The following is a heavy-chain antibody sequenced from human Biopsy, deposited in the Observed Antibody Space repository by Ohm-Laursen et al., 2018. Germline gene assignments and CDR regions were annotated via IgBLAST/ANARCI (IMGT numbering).Heavy chain of an antibody. CDR2: INPTGGTT. CDR3: ARDETGSSVFGPYYYGMDV. J-gene: IGHJ6*02. V-gene: IGHV1-46*01. D-gene: IGHD3-9*01. CDR1: GYSFTKYY. Sequence: GASVKVSCKASGYSFTKYYINWVRQAPGQGLEWMGIINPTGGTTSYAEKFQGRVTLTRDTSTGTVYLELNSLIYEDTALYYCARDETGSSVFGPYYYGMDVWGQDHGHRLL.